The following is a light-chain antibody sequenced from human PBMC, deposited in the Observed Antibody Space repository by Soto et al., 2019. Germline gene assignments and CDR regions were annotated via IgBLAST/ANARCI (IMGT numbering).Light chain of an antibody. CDR3: QQYGSSLLFT. J-gene: IGKJ3*01. CDR2: GAS. Sequence: WVTHSASVLSASTGDRVTISCRMSQGISSYLAWYQQKPGKAPELLIYGASSRATGIPDRFSGSGSGTDFTLTISRLEPEDFAVYYCQQYGSSLLFTFGPGTKVDIK. V-gene: IGKV1D-8*02. CDR1: QGISSY.